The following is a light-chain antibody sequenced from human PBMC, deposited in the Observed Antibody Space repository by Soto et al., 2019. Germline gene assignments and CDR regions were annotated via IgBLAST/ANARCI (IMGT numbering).Light chain of an antibody. CDR1: SSNIGAGYD. CDR2: GNS. V-gene: IGLV1-40*01. CDR3: QSYDSNLSGWV. Sequence: QSALTQPPSVSGAPGQRVTISCTRSSSNIGAGYDVHWYQQLPGTAPKLLMYGNSNRPSGVPDRFSGSKSGTSASLAITGLQAEDEADYYCQSYDSNLSGWVLGGGTKLTVL. J-gene: IGLJ3*02.